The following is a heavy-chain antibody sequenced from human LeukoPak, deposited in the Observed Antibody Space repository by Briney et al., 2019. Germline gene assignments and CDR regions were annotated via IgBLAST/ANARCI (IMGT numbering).Heavy chain of an antibody. D-gene: IGHD3-22*01. V-gene: IGHV1-69*05. J-gene: IGHJ4*02. CDR1: GGTFSSYA. CDR2: IIPIFGTA. CDR3: ARDIWARTYYYDSSGDY. Sequence: ASVKVSCKASGGTFSSYAISWVRQAPGQGLEWMGGIIPIFGTANYAQKFQGRVTITTDEPTSTAYMELSSLRSEDTAVYYCARDIWARTYYYDSSGDYWGQGTLVTVSS.